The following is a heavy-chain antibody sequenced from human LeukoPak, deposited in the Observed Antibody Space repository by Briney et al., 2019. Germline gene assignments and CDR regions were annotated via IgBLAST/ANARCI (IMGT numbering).Heavy chain of an antibody. J-gene: IGHJ6*02. CDR1: GFTFSSYA. D-gene: IGHD1-26*01. CDR3: AKYVGQSGSNYYGLDV. Sequence: PGGSLRLSCAVSGFTFSSYAMNWVRQAPGKGLEWVSGITASGGSTYYTDSVKGRFTISRDNSKNTLFMQMNSLRDEDTALYYCAKYVGQSGSNYYGLDVWGQGTAVTVSS. V-gene: IGHV3-23*01. CDR2: ITASGGST.